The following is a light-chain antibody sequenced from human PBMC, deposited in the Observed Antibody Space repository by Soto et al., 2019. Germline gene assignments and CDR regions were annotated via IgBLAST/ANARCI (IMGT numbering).Light chain of an antibody. Sequence: IVLTQSAGPLSLSPGESATLTCKASQGIXSIYLAGYQQKPGQAPGLLXDTASSRATGIPDRLSGSGSGTDFTLTISRLEPEDFSLYYCQQYGGSTLTFGQGTKVDIK. CDR1: QGIXSIY. CDR3: QQYGGSTLT. V-gene: IGKV3-20*01. J-gene: IGKJ1*01. CDR2: TAS.